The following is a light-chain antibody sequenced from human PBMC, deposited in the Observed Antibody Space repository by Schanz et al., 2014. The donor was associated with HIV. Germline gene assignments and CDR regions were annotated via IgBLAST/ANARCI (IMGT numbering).Light chain of an antibody. Sequence: QSVLTQPPSVSAAPGQRVTISCTGNSSNIGTGYDVPWYQQLPGTAPKLLIYDNNNRPSGVPDRFSGSKSGTSASLAITGLQAEDEADYYCQSYDSNLSVIFGGGTKLTVL. CDR2: DNN. CDR1: SSNIGTGYD. CDR3: QSYDSNLSVI. J-gene: IGLJ2*01. V-gene: IGLV1-40*01.